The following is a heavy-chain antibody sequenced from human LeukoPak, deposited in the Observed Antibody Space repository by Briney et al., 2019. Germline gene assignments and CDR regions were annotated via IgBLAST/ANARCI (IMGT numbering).Heavy chain of an antibody. CDR3: ARDHGSGD. V-gene: IGHV3-21*01. CDR2: ISSCSSYI. D-gene: IGHD3-10*01. Sequence: GGSLRLSCAASGFTFSSYSMNWVRQAPGKGLEWVSSISSCSSYIYYADSVKGRFTISRDNAKNSLYLQMNSLRAEDTAVYYCARDHGSGDWGQGTLVTVSS. J-gene: IGHJ4*02. CDR1: GFTFSSYS.